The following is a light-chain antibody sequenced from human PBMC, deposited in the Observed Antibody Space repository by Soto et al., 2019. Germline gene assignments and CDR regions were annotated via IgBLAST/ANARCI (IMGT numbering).Light chain of an antibody. CDR1: QSVSSIY. Sequence: EIVLTQSPGTLSLSPGERATLSCRASQSVSSIYLAWYQHKPGQAPRLLIYGASSRATGIPDRFSGSGSGTEFTLIISRLEPEDFAVYYCQQYGSSSWTFGRGTTVEIK. V-gene: IGKV3-20*01. CDR2: GAS. CDR3: QQYGSSSWT. J-gene: IGKJ1*01.